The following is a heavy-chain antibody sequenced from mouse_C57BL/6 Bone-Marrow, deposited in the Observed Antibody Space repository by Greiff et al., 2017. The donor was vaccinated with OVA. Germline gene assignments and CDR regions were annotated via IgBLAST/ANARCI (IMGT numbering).Heavy chain of an antibody. V-gene: IGHV5-6*01. CDR1: GFTFSSYG. J-gene: IGHJ4*01. Sequence: EVKLVESGGDLVKPGGSLKLSCAASGFTFSSYGMSWVRQTPDKRLEWVATISSGGSYTYYPDSVNGRFTISRDNAKNTLYLQMSSLKSEDTAMYYCARQGVLCYAMDYWGQGTSVTVSS. D-gene: IGHD1-1*02. CDR3: ARQGVLCYAMDY. CDR2: ISSGGSYT.